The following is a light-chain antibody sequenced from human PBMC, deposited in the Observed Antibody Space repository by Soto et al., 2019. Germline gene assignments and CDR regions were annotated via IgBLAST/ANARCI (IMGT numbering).Light chain of an antibody. CDR3: QQYNNWPYT. Sequence: EIVMTQSPATLSVSPGERATLSCRASQSVSSNLDWYLQKPGQAPRLLIYGASTRATGIPARFSGSGSGTEFTLTISSLQSEDFAVYYCQQYNNWPYTFGQGTKLEIK. V-gene: IGKV3-15*01. CDR1: QSVSSN. CDR2: GAS. J-gene: IGKJ2*01.